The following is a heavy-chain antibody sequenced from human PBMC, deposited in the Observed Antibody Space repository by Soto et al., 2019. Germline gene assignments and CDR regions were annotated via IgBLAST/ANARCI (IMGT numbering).Heavy chain of an antibody. V-gene: IGHV1-8*01. Sequence: ASVKVSCKASGYTFTSYDINWVRQATGQGLEWMGWMNPNSGNTGYAQKFQGRVTMTRNTSISTAYMELSSLRSEDTAVYYCARALHDSYDFWSGYYPPYNWFDPWGQGTLVTVSS. CDR3: ARALHDSYDFWSGYYPPYNWFDP. J-gene: IGHJ5*02. CDR1: GYTFTSYD. D-gene: IGHD3-3*01. CDR2: MNPNSGNT.